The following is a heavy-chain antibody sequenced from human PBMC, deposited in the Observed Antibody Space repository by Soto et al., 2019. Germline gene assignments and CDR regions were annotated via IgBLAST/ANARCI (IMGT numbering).Heavy chain of an antibody. J-gene: IGHJ4*02. CDR1: GASISSSSYY. CDR3: ARQGYNRFGAGSIY. D-gene: IGHD1-1*01. V-gene: IGHV4-39*01. CDR2: VVYTGTT. Sequence: QLQLQESGPGLVKPSETLSLTCTVSGASISSSSYYWGWIRQPPGKGLEWIGSVVYTGTTYYNPSHKSHISTSVDTSKNQSSLTLNSVTAADTAVYYCARQGYNRFGAGSIYWGQGTLVTVSS.